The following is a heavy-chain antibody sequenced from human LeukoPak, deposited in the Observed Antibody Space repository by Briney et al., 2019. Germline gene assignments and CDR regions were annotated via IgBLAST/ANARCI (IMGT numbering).Heavy chain of an antibody. D-gene: IGHD6-13*01. Sequence: GRSLRLSCAASGFTLSSYPMNWVRQAPGKGLEWVSTFVRGSTYYADTVQGRITISRDSSKNTLYLQMNSLRSHDTALYFWTRGAPYDTSRYGKKDYWGQGTLVAVSS. V-gene: IGHV3-23*01. CDR2: FVRGST. CDR3: TRGAPYDTSRYGKKDY. J-gene: IGHJ4*02. CDR1: GFTLSSYP.